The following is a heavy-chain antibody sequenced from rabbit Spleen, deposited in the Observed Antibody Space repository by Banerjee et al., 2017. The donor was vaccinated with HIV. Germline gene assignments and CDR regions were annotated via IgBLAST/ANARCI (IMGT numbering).Heavy chain of an antibody. Sequence: QSLEESGGDLVKPGASLTLTCTASGFSFSSSDYMCWVRQAPGKGLEWISCIAGSNTGFTYSATWAKGRFTISKTSSTTVTLQMTSLTAADTATYFCARFYAGYGDFGYAAMWGPGTLVTVS. CDR3: ARFYAGYGDFGYAAM. D-gene: IGHD7-1*01. CDR2: IAGSNTGFT. CDR1: GFSFSSSDY. V-gene: IGHV1S40*01. J-gene: IGHJ6*01.